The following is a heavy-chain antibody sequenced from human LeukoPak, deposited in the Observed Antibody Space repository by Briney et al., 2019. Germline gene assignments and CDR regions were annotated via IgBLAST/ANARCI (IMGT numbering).Heavy chain of an antibody. V-gene: IGHV3-64D*09. CDR2: ISSNGGST. CDR1: GFTFSAYA. CDR3: LRYYDSRGCYDHTHYPDY. J-gene: IGHJ4*02. D-gene: IGHD3-22*01. Sequence: GGSLRLSCAASGFTFSAYAMNWVRQAPGKGLEYVSAISSNGGSTYYADSVKGRFTISRDNSKNTLYLQMSSLRAEDTAVYYCLRYYDSRGCYDHTHYPDYWGQGIVVTVSS.